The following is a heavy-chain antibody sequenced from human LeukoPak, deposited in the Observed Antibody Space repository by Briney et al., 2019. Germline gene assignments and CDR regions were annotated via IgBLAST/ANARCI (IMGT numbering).Heavy chain of an antibody. D-gene: IGHD3-22*01. CDR2: IWYDGSNK. CDR3: AIDHPYDTNGSPWGY. Sequence: GRSLRLSCAASGFTFSSYGMHWVRQAPGKGLGWVAVIWYDGSNKYYADSVKGRFTISRDNSKNTLYLQMNSLRAEDTAVYYCAIDHPYDTNGSPWGYWGQGTLVTVSS. J-gene: IGHJ4*02. CDR1: GFTFSSYG. V-gene: IGHV3-33*01.